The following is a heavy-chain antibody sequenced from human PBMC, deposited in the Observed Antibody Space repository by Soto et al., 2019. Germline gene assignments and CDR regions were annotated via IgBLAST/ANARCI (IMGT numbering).Heavy chain of an antibody. Sequence: EVQLVESGGGLVQPGGSLRLSCAASGFSFSSYWMHWVRQAPGKGLVWVSRVKTDGSLTNYADSVKGRFTISRDNAKNTVYLQMNSLRAEDTAVYYCVRSYDMWGQGTMVTVSS. CDR3: VRSYDM. CDR1: GFSFSSYW. CDR2: VKTDGSLT. V-gene: IGHV3-74*01. J-gene: IGHJ3*02.